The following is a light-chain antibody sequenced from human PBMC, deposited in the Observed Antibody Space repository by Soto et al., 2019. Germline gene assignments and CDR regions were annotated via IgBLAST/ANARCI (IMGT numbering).Light chain of an antibody. CDR3: QSYDSTLGAVL. V-gene: IGLV1-40*01. Sequence: QSVLTQPPSVSGAPGQRVTISCTGSSSNIGAGYDVHWYQQLPGTAPKLLIYGNTNRPSGVPDRFSGSNSGTSASLAITGLQAEDEADYYCQSYDSTLGAVLFGGGTQLTVL. CDR1: SSNIGAGYD. CDR2: GNT. J-gene: IGLJ2*01.